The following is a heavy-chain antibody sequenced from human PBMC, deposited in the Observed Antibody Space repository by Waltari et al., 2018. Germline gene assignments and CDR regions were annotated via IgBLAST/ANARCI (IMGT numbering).Heavy chain of an antibody. V-gene: IGHV4-38-2*01. Sequence: QVQLQESGPGLVKPSETLSLTCAVSGYSISSGYYWGWIRQPPGKGLEWIGSIYHSGSTDYNPSHKSGVTISVYTSKNQFSLKLSSVTAADTAVYYCARLDIVATIGYYFDYWGQGTLVTVSS. CDR2: IYHSGST. CDR3: ARLDIVATIGYYFDY. J-gene: IGHJ4*02. D-gene: IGHD5-12*01. CDR1: GYSISSGYY.